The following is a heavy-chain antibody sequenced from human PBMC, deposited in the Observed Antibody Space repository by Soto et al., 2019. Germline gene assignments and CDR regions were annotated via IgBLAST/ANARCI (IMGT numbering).Heavy chain of an antibody. CDR3: AKDPGDIVVVVAARLRTDV. CDR1: GFTFSSYA. V-gene: IGHV3-23*01. Sequence: EVQLLESGGGLVQPGGSLRLSCAASGFTFSSYAMSWVRQAPGKGLEWVSAISGSGGSTYYADSVKGRFTISRDNSKNTLYLQMNSLRAEDTAVYYCAKDPGDIVVVVAARLRTDVWGQGTTVTVSS. D-gene: IGHD2-15*01. CDR2: ISGSGGST. J-gene: IGHJ6*02.